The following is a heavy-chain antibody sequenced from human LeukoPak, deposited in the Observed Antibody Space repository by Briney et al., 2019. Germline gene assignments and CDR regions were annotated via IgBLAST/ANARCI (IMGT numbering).Heavy chain of an antibody. J-gene: IGHJ4*02. V-gene: IGHV3-7*03. CDR2: IKQDGSEK. CDR1: GFTFSSYW. Sequence: GGSLRLSCAASGFTFSSYWMSWVRQAPGKGLEWVANIKQDGSEKYYVDSVKGRFTISRDNAKNSLYLQMNNLRAEDTAVYYCARDKTASYYGSGSYNYWGQGTLVTVSS. D-gene: IGHD3-10*01. CDR3: ARDKTASYYGSGSYNY.